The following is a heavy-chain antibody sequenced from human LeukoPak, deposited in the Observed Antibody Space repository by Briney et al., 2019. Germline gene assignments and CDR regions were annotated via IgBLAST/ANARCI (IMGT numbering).Heavy chain of an antibody. CDR3: ARSYCSGGSCYSTYNWFDP. CDR2: IKQDGNDK. V-gene: IGHV3-7*01. Sequence: GGSLRLSCAASGFTFSNYWMTWVRQAPGKGLEWVANIKQDGNDKYYVDSVKGRFTISRDNAKNSLYLQVNSLRAEDTAVYYCARSYCSGGSCYSTYNWFDPWGQGTLVTVSS. D-gene: IGHD2-15*01. CDR1: GFTFSNYW. J-gene: IGHJ5*02.